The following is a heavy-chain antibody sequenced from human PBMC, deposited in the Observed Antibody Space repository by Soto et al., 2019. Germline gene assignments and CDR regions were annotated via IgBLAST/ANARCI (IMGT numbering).Heavy chain of an antibody. CDR1: GFTFSSYA. J-gene: IGHJ3*02. CDR3: ARGGSGSYYGAFAI. V-gene: IGHV3-30-3*01. Sequence: QVQLVESGGGVVQPWRSLRLSCAASGFTFSSYAMHWVRQAPGKGLEWVAVISYDGSNKYYADSVKGRFTISRDNSKNALDLQMNSLRAEDTAVYYCARGGSGSYYGAFAIWGQGTMVTVSS. CDR2: ISYDGSNK. D-gene: IGHD3-10*01.